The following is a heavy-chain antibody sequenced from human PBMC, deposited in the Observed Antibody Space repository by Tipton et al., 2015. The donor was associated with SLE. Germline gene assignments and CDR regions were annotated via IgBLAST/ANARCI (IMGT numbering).Heavy chain of an antibody. V-gene: IGHV3-30*18. J-gene: IGHJ4*02. CDR1: GFTFSTYG. CDR2: IWYDGSNK. Sequence: SLRLSCAASGFTFSTYGMHWVRQAPGKGLEWGAVIWYDGSNKDYADSVRGRFTISRDNSENTLYLQMNSLRAEDTAVYYCAKDPVKMAVRPNCLDFWGQGTLVTVS. CDR3: AKDPVKMAVRPNCLDF. D-gene: IGHD5-24*01.